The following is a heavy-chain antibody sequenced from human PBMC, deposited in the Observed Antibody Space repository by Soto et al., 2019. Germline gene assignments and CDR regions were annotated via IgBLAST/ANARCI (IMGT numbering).Heavy chain of an antibody. V-gene: IGHV1-69*02. J-gene: IGHJ3*02. Sequence: QVQLVQSGAEVKKPGSSVKVSCKASGGTFNVYTIIWVRQAPGQGLEWMGRIIPMLAITNYAQRFQGRVTLTADTSTTTAYMELSSLTSEDTAVYYCALGSWSGETFDICGQGTLVTVSS. D-gene: IGHD6-13*01. CDR2: IIPMLAIT. CDR1: GGTFNVYT. CDR3: ALGSWSGETFDI.